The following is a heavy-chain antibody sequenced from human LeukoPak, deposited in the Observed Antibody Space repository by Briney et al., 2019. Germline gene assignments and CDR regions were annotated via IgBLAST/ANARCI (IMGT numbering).Heavy chain of an antibody. V-gene: IGHV3-30*03. Sequence: GGSLRLSCAASGFTFSSYGMHWVRQAPGKGLEWVAVISYDGSNKYYADSVKGRFTISRDNSKNTLYLQMNSLRAEDTSVYYCAIHRAIVVVPVAIRQGLHYCGQGTLVTVSS. D-gene: IGHD2-2*01. CDR1: GFTFSSYG. CDR3: AIHRAIVVVPVAIRQGLHY. CDR2: ISYDGSNK. J-gene: IGHJ4*02.